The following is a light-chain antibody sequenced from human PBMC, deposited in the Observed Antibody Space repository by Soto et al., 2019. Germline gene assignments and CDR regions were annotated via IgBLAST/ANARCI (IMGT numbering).Light chain of an antibody. CDR3: MQPLHSPPT. CDR2: LNS. CDR1: QSLLHTNAYNY. Sequence: DVVLTQSPLSLPVTPGEPASISCRSSQSLLHTNAYNYLDWYLQKPGQSRQLLIYLNSTRASGVPERFSGSGSGTDFTLRISRVEAEDVGVYYCMQPLHSPPTFGQGTKVEIK. J-gene: IGKJ1*01. V-gene: IGKV2-28*01.